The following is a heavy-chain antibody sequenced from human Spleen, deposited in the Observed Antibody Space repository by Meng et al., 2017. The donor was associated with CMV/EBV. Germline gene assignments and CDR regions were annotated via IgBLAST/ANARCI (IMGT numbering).Heavy chain of an antibody. D-gene: IGHD6-13*01. CDR3: ARDDGSTWVIRY. V-gene: IGHV3-21*01. CDR1: GFTFSSYE. Sequence: GGSLRLSCAASGFTFSSYEMNWVRQAPGQGLEWVASISSSGSYINYADSVKGRFTVSRDSAQNSLYLQMKSLRGEDTAVYYCARDDGSTWVIRYWGQGTLVTVSS. CDR2: ISSSGSYI. J-gene: IGHJ1*01.